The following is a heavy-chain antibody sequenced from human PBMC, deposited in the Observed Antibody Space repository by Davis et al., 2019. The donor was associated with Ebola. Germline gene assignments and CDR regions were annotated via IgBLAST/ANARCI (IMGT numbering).Heavy chain of an antibody. Sequence: GGSLRLSCAASGFIFSHYWMSWVRQAPGKGPEWVAIIKQDGSEKYYVDSVKGRFTISRDDAKNSLYLQMNSLRAEDTAVYYCARQGWSGYSLRHWLDPWGRGTLVTVSS. CDR2: IKQDGSEK. V-gene: IGHV3-7*01. J-gene: IGHJ5*02. CDR3: ARQGWSGYSLRHWLDP. D-gene: IGHD3-3*01. CDR1: GFIFSHYW.